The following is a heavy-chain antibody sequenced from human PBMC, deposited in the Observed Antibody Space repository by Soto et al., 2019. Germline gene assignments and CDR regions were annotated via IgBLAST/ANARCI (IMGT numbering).Heavy chain of an antibody. V-gene: IGHV4-59*08. D-gene: IGHD3-10*01. J-gene: IGHJ6*02. CDR2: IYSNGNT. CDR3: ARHSPPFFYGSGPWDV. CDR1: GGSIRNSY. Sequence: QVQLQESGPGLLRPSETLSLTCTVSGGSIRNSYWSWIRQSPGKGLEWIGYIYSNGNTNYNPSLKSRLTISIDPSKNQFSLKLSSLSAADTAVYYCARHSPPFFYGSGPWDVWGQGTTVTVSS.